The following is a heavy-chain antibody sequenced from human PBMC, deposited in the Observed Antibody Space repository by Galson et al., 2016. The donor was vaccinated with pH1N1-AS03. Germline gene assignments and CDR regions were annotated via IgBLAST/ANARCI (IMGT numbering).Heavy chain of an antibody. J-gene: IGHJ3*01. D-gene: IGHD3-22*01. CDR1: GFTFSNYA. Sequence: SLRLSCAASGFTFSNYAMTWVRQAPGKGLEWVSSISDSGGSTNSADSVRDRFSISRDNSKNTLFLQMNRLRADDTAVYYCAKKFYYDSSGHHLDVADVWGQGTAVTVSS. V-gene: IGHV3-23*01. CDR2: ISDSGGST. CDR3: AKKFYYDSSGHHLDVADV.